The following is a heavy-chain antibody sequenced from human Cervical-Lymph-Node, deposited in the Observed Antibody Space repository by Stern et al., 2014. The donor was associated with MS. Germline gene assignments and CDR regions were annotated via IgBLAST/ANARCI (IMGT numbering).Heavy chain of an antibody. V-gene: IGHV3-53*02. Sequence: EVQLVETGGGLIQPGGSLRLSCAASGFAVSSNYMSWVRQAPGKGLEWVSVIYSGGTTYYADSVKGRFTISRDNSKNTLYLQMNSLRAEDTAVYYCARGVVVINWYFDLWGRGTLVTVSS. J-gene: IGHJ2*01. CDR2: IYSGGTT. CDR1: GFAVSSNY. CDR3: ARGVVVINWYFDL. D-gene: IGHD3-22*01.